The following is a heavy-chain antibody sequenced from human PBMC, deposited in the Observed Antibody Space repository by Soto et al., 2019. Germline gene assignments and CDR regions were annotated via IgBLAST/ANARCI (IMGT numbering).Heavy chain of an antibody. J-gene: IGHJ4*02. Sequence: QPGGSLRLSCAASGFTFSSYGMHWVRQAPGKGLEWVAVIWYDGSNKYYADSVKGRFTISRDNSKNTLYLQMNSLRAEDTAVYYCARDLARYCSGGSCYRPLDYWGQGTLVTVSS. V-gene: IGHV3-33*01. CDR3: ARDLARYCSGGSCYRPLDY. CDR1: GFTFSSYG. CDR2: IWYDGSNK. D-gene: IGHD2-15*01.